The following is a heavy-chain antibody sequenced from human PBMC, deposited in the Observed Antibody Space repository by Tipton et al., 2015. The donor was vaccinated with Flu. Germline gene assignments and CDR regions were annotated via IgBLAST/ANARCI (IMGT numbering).Heavy chain of an antibody. J-gene: IGHJ4*02. V-gene: IGHV4-34*01. D-gene: IGHD5-12*01. CDR3: ARRDSGYDPEGY. CDR2: INHSRIT. Sequence: TLSLTCAIYGGSFSGYYWSWIRQPPGKGLEWIGEINHSRITNYNPSLKSRVTISADTSKNQFSLKLSSVTAADTAVYYCARRDSGYDPEGYWGQGTLVTVSS. CDR1: GGSFSGYY.